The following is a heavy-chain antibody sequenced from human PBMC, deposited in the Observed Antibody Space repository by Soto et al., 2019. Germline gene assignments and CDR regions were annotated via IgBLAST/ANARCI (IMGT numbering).Heavy chain of an antibody. D-gene: IGHD2-2*02. CDR3: ARDRDIVVEPAAVRIRLHSADYHYTMDV. V-gene: IGHV1-69*05. CDR2: IIPIFGTA. J-gene: IGHJ6*02. CDR1: RVAFSKFI. Sequence: ASVKVSCKASRVAFSKFIVTWVRQAPGLGLEWVGGIIPIFGTANYAQKFQGRVTMTRDTPTSTVYMILSSLRSEDTALYYCARDRDIVVEPAAVRIRLHSADYHYTMDVWGQGTTVTVSS.